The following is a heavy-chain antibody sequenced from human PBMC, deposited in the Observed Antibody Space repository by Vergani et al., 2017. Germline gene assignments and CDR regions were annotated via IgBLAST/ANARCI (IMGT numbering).Heavy chain of an antibody. CDR1: GYSFSGYY. V-gene: IGHV1-2*02. D-gene: IGHD1-26*01. J-gene: IGHJ5*02. CDR2: INPRTGST. Sequence: QVQLVQSGAEVKKPGASVKVSCKTSGYSFSGYYIHWVRQAPGQGLEWMGWINPRTGSTNFTQKFQGRLTMASETSIRTAYMELNGLTFDDTAVYYCTRGVGVPTSRPPATWFDPWGQGTLVSVAS. CDR3: TRGVGVPTSRPPATWFDP.